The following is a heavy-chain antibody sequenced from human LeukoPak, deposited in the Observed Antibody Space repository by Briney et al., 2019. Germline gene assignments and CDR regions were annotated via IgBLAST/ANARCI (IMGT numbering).Heavy chain of an antibody. J-gene: IGHJ3*02. CDR3: ARDGGLLPYSFDI. V-gene: IGHV3-53*01. Sequence: GGSLRLSCAASGFTVSSNYMSWVRQAPGKGLEWVSIIYNSGTTYYADSVKGRFTISRDNSKNTLYLQMNSLRAEDTAIYYCARDGGLLPYSFDIWGQGTMVTVSS. CDR2: IYNSGTT. CDR1: GFTVSSNY. D-gene: IGHD3-16*01.